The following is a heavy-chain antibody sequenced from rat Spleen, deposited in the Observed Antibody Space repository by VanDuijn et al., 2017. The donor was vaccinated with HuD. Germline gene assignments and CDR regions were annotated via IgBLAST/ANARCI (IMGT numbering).Heavy chain of an antibody. D-gene: IGHD1-6*01. CDR1: GYSITSSYR. CDR2: INSAGST. J-gene: IGHJ2*01. V-gene: IGHV3-3*01. CDR3: ARYKYTTDYYYFDY. Sequence: EVQLQESGPGLVKPSQSLSLTCSVTGYSITSSYRWNWIRKFPGNKLEWMGYINSAGSTNYNPSLKSRISITRDTSKNQFFLQVNSVTTEDTATYYCARYKYTTDYYYFDYWGQGVMVTVSS.